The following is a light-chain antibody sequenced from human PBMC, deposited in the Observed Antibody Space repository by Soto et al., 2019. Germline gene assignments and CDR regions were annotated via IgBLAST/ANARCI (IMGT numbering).Light chain of an antibody. CDR1: QSVSSS. J-gene: IGKJ5*01. V-gene: IGKV3-11*01. CDR2: DTS. Sequence: EIVVTQSPATLSVSPGERVTLSCRASQSVSSSLAWYQQRPGQAPRLLIYDTSNRATGIPARFSGSGSGTDFTLTISSLEPEDFAVYYCQQRSNWLTFGQGTRLEIK. CDR3: QQRSNWLT.